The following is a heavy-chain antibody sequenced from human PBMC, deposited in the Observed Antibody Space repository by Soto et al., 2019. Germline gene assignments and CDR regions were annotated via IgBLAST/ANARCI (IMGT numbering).Heavy chain of an antibody. D-gene: IGHD1-1*01. CDR3: ASPRLSSDGTTPIDY. CDR2: ISYDGRNK. J-gene: IGHJ4*02. CDR1: GFTFSSYA. Sequence: QVQLVESGGGVVQPGRSLRLSCAASGFTFSSYAMHWVRQAPGKGLEWVAVISYDGRNKYYADSVKGRFTISRDNSKHTLYLQMNSLRVEDTAVYYCASPRLSSDGTTPIDYWGQGTLVTVSS. V-gene: IGHV3-30-3*01.